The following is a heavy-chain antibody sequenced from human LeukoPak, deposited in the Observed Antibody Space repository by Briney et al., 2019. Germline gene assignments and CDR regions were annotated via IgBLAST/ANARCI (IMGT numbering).Heavy chain of an antibody. J-gene: IGHJ4*02. CDR3: ARGTIAAAGYYYFDY. D-gene: IGHD6-13*01. V-gene: IGHV3-7*04. Sequence: GGSLRLSCAASGFTFSSYAMSWVRQAPGKGLEWVANIKQDGSEKYYVDSVKGRFTISRDNAKNSLYLQMNSLRAEDTAVYYCARGTIAAAGYYYFDYWGQGTQVTVSS. CDR2: IKQDGSEK. CDR1: GFTFSSYA.